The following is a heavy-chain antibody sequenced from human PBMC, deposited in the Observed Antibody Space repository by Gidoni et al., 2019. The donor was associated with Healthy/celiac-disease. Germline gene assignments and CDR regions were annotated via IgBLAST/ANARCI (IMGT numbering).Heavy chain of an antibody. Sequence: EEQLVESGGGVVQPGRSLRRAGTAPGFTFGDYAMSWVRQAPGKGLEWVGFIRSKAYCGTTESAASVNGRFTISRYASKSIAYLQMNSLKPEDTAVYYCTRGFRPGDYWGQGTLVTVSS. J-gene: IGHJ4*02. CDR2: IRSKAYCGTT. CDR3: TRGFRPGDY. V-gene: IGHV3-49*04. D-gene: IGHD6-6*01. CDR1: GFTFGDYA.